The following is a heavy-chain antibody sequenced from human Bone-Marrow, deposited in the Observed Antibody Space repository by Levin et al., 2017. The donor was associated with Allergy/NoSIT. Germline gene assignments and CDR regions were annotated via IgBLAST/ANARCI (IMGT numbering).Heavy chain of an antibody. CDR3: TRAPSAATNYYYGMDV. J-gene: IGHJ6*02. CDR2: FYYSGTT. Sequence: SETLSLTCTLSGGSISSYLWSWIRQPPGKRLEWLGYFYYSGTTDYNPSLKGRVTISVDSPKNQVSLTMTSVTAADTAVYYCTRAPSAATNYYYGMDVWGQGTTVTVSS. V-gene: IGHV4-59*01. CDR1: GGSISSYL. D-gene: IGHD2-15*01.